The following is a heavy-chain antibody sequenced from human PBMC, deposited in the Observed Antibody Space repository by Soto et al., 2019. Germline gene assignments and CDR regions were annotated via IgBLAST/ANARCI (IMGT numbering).Heavy chain of an antibody. J-gene: IGHJ3*02. V-gene: IGHV4-34*01. CDR2: INHRRST. CDR1: GGYFSGYY. Sequence: PSETLSLTCAVYGGYFSGYYWSWIRQPPGKGLEWIGEINHRRSTNYNPSLKSRLTISVDTSKNQFSLKLSSVTAADTAVYYCARSRRLQQQLVQKAFDIWGQGTMVTVSS. D-gene: IGHD6-13*01. CDR3: ARSRRLQQQLVQKAFDI.